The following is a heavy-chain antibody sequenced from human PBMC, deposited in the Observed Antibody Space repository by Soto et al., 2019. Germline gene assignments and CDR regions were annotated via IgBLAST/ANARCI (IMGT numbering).Heavy chain of an antibody. CDR3: ARTTVAPPISYWYFDL. J-gene: IGHJ2*01. CDR2: IYRSGLT. V-gene: IGHV4-4*02. Sequence: QVQLRESGPGLVKPSGTLSLTCAVSGGSINSHNWWNWVRQPPGKGLEWIGEIYRSGLTNYNPSLKSRVTISLDKSQNHFSLRLTSVTAADTAVYYCARTTVAPPISYWYFDLWGRGTLVTVSS. CDR1: GGSINSHNW. D-gene: IGHD4-17*01.